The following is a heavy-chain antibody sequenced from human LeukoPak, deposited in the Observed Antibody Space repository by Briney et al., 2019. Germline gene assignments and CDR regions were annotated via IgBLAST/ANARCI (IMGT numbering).Heavy chain of an antibody. CDR1: GGTFSSYA. Sequence: SVKVSCKASGGTFSSYAISWVRQAPGQGLEWMGVIIPIFGTANYAQKFQGRVTITADESTSTAYMELSSLRSEDTAVYYCARGSHYYDSSGYPYYYYYYMDVWGKGTTVTVSS. CDR2: IIPIFGTA. D-gene: IGHD3-22*01. J-gene: IGHJ6*03. CDR3: ARGSHYYDSSGYPYYYYYYMDV. V-gene: IGHV1-69*13.